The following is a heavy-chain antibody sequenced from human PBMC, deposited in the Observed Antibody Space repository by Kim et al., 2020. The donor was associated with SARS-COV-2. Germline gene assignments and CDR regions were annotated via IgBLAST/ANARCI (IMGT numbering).Heavy chain of an antibody. V-gene: IGHV4-34*01. D-gene: IGHD2-8*01. J-gene: IGHJ5*02. Sequence: SETLSLTCGVYGGSFSGYYWTWIRQPPGKGLEWIGEINHSGSSNHNPSLKSRVRLSVDTSKNQSSLILSSLTAADTAVYYCARLMRYNCFDPWGQGTLVTVSS. CDR2: INHSGSS. CDR1: GGSFSGYY. CDR3: ARLMRYNCFDP.